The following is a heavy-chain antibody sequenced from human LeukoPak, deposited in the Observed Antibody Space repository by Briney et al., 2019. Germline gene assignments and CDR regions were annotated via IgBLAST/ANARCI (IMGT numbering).Heavy chain of an antibody. CDR3: AREHTPYGSGCTAAY. D-gene: IGHD6-19*01. Sequence: GGSLRLSCAASGFTFSSYGLNWVRQAPGEGLEWASYVSPSSTTIYYADSVKGRFTISRDNAKNSLYLQMNSLRAEDTAVYYCAREHTPYGSGCTAAYWGQGTLVTVSS. CDR1: GFTFSSYG. CDR2: VSPSSTTI. J-gene: IGHJ4*02. V-gene: IGHV3-48*01.